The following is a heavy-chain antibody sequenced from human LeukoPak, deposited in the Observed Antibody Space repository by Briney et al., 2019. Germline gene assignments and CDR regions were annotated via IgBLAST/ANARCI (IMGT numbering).Heavy chain of an antibody. CDR3: ARGGYYYYYMDV. V-gene: IGHV4-59*10. J-gene: IGHJ6*03. CDR1: GESFSGYY. CDR2: IYTSGST. D-gene: IGHD1-26*01. Sequence: SETLSLTCAVYGESFSGYYWSWIRQPAGKGLEWIGRIYTSGSTNYNPSLKSRVTITVDTYKNQFSLQLSSVTAADTAVYYCARGGYYYYYMDVWGKGTTVTVSS.